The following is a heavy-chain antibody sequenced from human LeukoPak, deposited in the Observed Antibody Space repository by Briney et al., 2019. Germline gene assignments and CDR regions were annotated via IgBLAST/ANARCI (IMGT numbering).Heavy chain of an antibody. V-gene: IGHV4-34*01. CDR3: ARGDYYDRSGYYSH. CDR1: GGSFSGYY. D-gene: IGHD3-22*01. Sequence: SETLSLTCAVYGGSFSGYYWSWIRQPPGKGLEWIGEINHSGSTNYNPSLKSRVTISVDTSTNQFSLKLTSVTAADTAMYYCARGDYYDRSGYYSHWGQGTLVTVSS. J-gene: IGHJ4*02. CDR2: INHSGST.